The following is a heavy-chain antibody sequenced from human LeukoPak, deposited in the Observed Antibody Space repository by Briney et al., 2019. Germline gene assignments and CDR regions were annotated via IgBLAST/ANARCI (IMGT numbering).Heavy chain of an antibody. CDR2: IVVGSGNT. CDR1: GFTFTSSA. J-gene: IGHJ6*03. V-gene: IGHV1-58*01. Sequence: ASVKVSCKASGFTFTSSAVQWVRQARGQRLEWLGWIVVGSGNTNYAQKFQERVTITRDMSTSTAYMELSSLRSEDTAVYYCAADFTTVTTYDGYMDVWGKGTTVTVSS. CDR3: AADFTTVTTYDGYMDV. D-gene: IGHD4-11*01.